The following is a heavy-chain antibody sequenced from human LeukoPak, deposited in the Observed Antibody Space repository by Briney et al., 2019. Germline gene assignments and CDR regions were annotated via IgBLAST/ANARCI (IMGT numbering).Heavy chain of an antibody. D-gene: IGHD3-10*01. CDR3: AREIFGSGSYPDY. J-gene: IGHJ4*02. CDR2: IWHDSSHT. Sequence: PGGSVRLSCAASGLSFSTYAMHWLRPAPGKGLEGVALIWHDSSHTYYTDSVKGRFTISRDNSKNTVYLQMNNLGGEDTAVYYCAREIFGSGSYPDYWGQGTLVTLSP. V-gene: IGHV3-33*01. CDR1: GLSFSTYA.